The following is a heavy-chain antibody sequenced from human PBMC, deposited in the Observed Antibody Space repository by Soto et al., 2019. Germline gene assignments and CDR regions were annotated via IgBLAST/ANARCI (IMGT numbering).Heavy chain of an antibody. V-gene: IGHV4-59*08. J-gene: IGHJ5*02. Sequence: SETLSLTCTVSDGSISSYYLSWIRQPPGKGLEWIGYIYYRGSTNYNPSLKSRVTISVDTSKNQFSLKLSSVTAADTAVYYCARRRSIAAAGFPEWFDPWGQGTLVTV. D-gene: IGHD6-13*01. CDR3: ARRRSIAAAGFPEWFDP. CDR2: IYYRGST. CDR1: DGSISSYY.